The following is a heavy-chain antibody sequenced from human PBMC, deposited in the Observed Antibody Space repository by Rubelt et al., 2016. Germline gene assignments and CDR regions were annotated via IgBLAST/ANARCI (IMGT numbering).Heavy chain of an antibody. CDR2: ISSSSSYI. V-gene: IGHV3-21*01. D-gene: IGHD3-22*01. CDR1: GFTFSDYY. J-gene: IGHJ4*02. Sequence: EVQLVESGGGLVKPGGSLRLSCEASGFTFSDYYMNWVRQAPGKGLEWVSSISSSSSYIYYADSVKGRFTISRDNAKNSLYLQMNSLRAEDTAVYYCARDYDSSGYYYVVGYWGQGTLVTVSS. CDR3: ARDYDSSGYYYVVGY.